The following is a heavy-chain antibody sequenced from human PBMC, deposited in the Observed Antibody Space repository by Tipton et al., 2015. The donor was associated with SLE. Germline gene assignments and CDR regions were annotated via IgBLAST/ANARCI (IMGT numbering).Heavy chain of an antibody. D-gene: IGHD6-19*01. J-gene: IGHJ6*02. CDR1: GGSFSGYY. V-gene: IGHV4-34*01. CDR3: ARRVSGWSYMDV. CDR2: INHSGST. Sequence: TLSLTCAVYGGSFSGYYWSWIRQPPGKGLEWIGEINHSGSTNFNPSIKSRVTISVDTSKNQFSLKMSSVTAADTAVYYCARRVSGWSYMDVWGQGTTVTVSS.